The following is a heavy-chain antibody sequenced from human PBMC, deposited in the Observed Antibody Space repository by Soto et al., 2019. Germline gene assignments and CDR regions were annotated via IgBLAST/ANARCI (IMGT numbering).Heavy chain of an antibody. V-gene: IGHV4-59*01. J-gene: IGHJ4*02. CDR1: GASLTTSS. Sequence: SVTLSLTGAVSGASLTTSSCSWIRQPPGKGLEWIGYIYYSGSTKYNPSLESRVTISVDTSKNQFFLKLSSVTAADTAVYYCAREASIAVAGDWGQGTLVTVS. D-gene: IGHD6-19*01. CDR2: IYYSGST. CDR3: AREASIAVAGD.